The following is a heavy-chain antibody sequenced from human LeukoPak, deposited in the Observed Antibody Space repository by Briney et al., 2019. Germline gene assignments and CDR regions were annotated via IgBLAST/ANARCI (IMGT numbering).Heavy chain of an antibody. Sequence: SGRSLRLSCAASGCTFSSYGMHWVRQAPGKGLEWVAVIWYDGSNKYYADSVKGRFTISRDNSKNTLYLQMNSLRAEDTAVYYCAREVGEWELLFDYWGQGTLVTVSS. CDR2: IWYDGSNK. J-gene: IGHJ4*02. CDR1: GCTFSSYG. D-gene: IGHD1-26*01. CDR3: AREVGEWELLFDY. V-gene: IGHV3-33*01.